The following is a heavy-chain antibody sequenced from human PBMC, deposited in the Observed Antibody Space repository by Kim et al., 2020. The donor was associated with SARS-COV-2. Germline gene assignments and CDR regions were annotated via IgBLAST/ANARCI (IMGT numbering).Heavy chain of an antibody. CDR3: AKEAGSSWFSGSFDAFDI. CDR1: GFTFSSYA. D-gene: IGHD6-13*01. V-gene: IGHV3-23*01. CDR2: ISGSGGST. J-gene: IGHJ3*02. Sequence: GGSLRLSCAASGFTFSSYAMSWVRQAPGKGLEWVSAISGSGGSTYYADSVKGRFTISRDNSKNTLYLQMNSLRAEDTAVYYCAKEAGSSWFSGSFDAFDIWGQGTMVTVSS.